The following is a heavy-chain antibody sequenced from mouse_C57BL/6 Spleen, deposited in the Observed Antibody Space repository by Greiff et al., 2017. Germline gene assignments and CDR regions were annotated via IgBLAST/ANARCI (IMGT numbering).Heavy chain of an antibody. CDR1: GYAFSSSW. CDR3: ARYTVVDFDY. J-gene: IGHJ2*01. CDR2: IYPGDGDT. D-gene: IGHD1-1*01. Sequence: QVQLQQSGPELVKPGASVKISCKASGYAFSSSWMNWVKQRPGKGLEWIGRIYPGDGDTNYNGKFKGKATLTADKSSSTAYMQLSSLTSEDSAVYFCARYTVVDFDYWGQGTTLTVSS. V-gene: IGHV1-82*01.